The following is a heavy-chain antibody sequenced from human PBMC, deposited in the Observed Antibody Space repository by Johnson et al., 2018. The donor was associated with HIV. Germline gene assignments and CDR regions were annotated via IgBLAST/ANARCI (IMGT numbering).Heavy chain of an antibody. CDR3: ARGLGSGYNDALDI. V-gene: IGHV3-20*04. CDR2: IHWNGGST. D-gene: IGHD3-22*01. J-gene: IGHJ3*02. Sequence: EMQLVESGGGVVRPGGSLRLSCAASGFTFYDYGMSWVRQAPGKGLEWVSGIHWNGGSTGYADSVKGRFTISRDNAKNSLYLQMNSLRAEDTALYYCARGLGSGYNDALDIWGQGTTVTVSS. CDR1: GFTFYDYG.